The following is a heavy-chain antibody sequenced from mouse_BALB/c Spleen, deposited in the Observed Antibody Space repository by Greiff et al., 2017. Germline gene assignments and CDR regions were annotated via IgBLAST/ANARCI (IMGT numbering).Heavy chain of an antibody. CDR1: GFNIKDYY. Sequence: EVQLHQSGAELVRPGALVKLSCKASGFNIKDYYMHWVKQRPEQGLEWIGWIDPENGNTIYDPKFQGKASITADTSSNTAYLQLSSLTSEDTAVYYCARAGDGYDGAYWGQGTLVTVSA. CDR3: ARAGDGYDGAY. J-gene: IGHJ3*01. D-gene: IGHD2-2*01. CDR2: IDPENGNT. V-gene: IGHV14-1*02.